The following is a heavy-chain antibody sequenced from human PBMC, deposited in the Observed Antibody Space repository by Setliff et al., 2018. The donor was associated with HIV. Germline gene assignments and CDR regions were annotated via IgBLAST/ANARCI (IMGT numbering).Heavy chain of an antibody. J-gene: IGHJ4*02. CDR3: ARERSRGYTDPPRFDY. CDR1: GDFFSSDYY. D-gene: IGHD5-18*01. V-gene: IGHV4-38-2*02. Sequence: SETLSLTCTVSGDFFSSDYYWGWIRQSPGKGLEWIGSFYETGYTYYNPSLKGRGTISVDTSKNQFSLRLTSVTASDTAVYYCARERSRGYTDPPRFDYWGQGTLVTVSS. CDR2: FYETGYT.